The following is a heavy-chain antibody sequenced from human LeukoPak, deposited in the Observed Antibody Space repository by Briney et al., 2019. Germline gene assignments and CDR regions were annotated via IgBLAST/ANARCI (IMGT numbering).Heavy chain of an antibody. CDR3: ARMPSGWYGYYFDY. CDR2: IIPIFGTA. Sequence: SVKVSCKASGGTFSSYAISWVRQAPGQGLEWMGRIIPIFGTANYEQKFQGRVTITTDESTSTAYMELSSLRSEDTAVYYCARMPSGWYGYYFDYWGQGTLVTVSS. D-gene: IGHD6-19*01. CDR1: GGTFSSYA. V-gene: IGHV1-69*05. J-gene: IGHJ4*02.